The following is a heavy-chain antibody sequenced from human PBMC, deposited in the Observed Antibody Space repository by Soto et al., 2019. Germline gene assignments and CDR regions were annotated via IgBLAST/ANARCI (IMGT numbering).Heavy chain of an antibody. V-gene: IGHV3-15*01. CDR1: GFTFSNAW. CDR3: TTDAIVVVPAAMTY. J-gene: IGHJ4*02. Sequence: GSLRLSCAASGFTFSNAWMSWVRQAPGKGLEWVGRIKSKTDGGTTDYAAPVKGRFTISRDDSKNTLYLQMNSLKTEDTAVYYCTTDAIVVVPAAMTYWGQGTLVTVSS. CDR2: IKSKTDGGTT. D-gene: IGHD2-2*01.